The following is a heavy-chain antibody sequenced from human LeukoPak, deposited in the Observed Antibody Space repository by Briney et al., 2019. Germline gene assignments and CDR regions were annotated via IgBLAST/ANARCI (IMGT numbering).Heavy chain of an antibody. CDR2: FYVGGAT. CDR1: GFTVTNNY. V-gene: IGHV3-53*01. Sequence: GGSLRLSCAVSGFTVTNNYMSWVRQAPGKGLEWVSVFYVGGATYYSDSVKGGFTISRDNSENTLSLQVNSLRVDDTAIYYCAIYQQQPRLGSDYWGQGTLVTVSS. CDR3: AIYQQQPRLGSDY. J-gene: IGHJ4*02. D-gene: IGHD6-13*01.